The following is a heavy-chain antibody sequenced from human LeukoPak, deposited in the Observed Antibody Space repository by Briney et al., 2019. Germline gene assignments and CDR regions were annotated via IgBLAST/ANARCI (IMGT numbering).Heavy chain of an antibody. V-gene: IGHV3-48*02. D-gene: IGHD5-12*01. CDR2: ISSSSSTI. CDR1: GFTFGTYA. Sequence: GGSLRLSCAASGFTFGTYAMNWVRQAPGKGLEWVSYISSSSSTIYFPDSVKGRFTISRDNAKNSLYLQMNGLRDEDTAVYYCARDGYSGYDFYFDYWGQGTLVTVSS. J-gene: IGHJ4*02. CDR3: ARDGYSGYDFYFDY.